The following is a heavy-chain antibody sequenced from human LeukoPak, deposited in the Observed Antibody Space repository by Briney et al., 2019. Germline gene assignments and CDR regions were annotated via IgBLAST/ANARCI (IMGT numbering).Heavy chain of an antibody. CDR2: IYTSGST. CDR3: ARVQFIAADERYFDL. CDR1: GGSISSYY. V-gene: IGHV4-4*07. D-gene: IGHD6-6*01. Sequence: PSETLSLTCTVSGGSISSYYWSWIRQPAGKGLEWIGRIYTSGSTNYNPSLKSRVTMSVDTSKNQFSLKLSSVTAADTAVYYCARVQFIAADERYFDLWGRGTLVTVSS. J-gene: IGHJ2*01.